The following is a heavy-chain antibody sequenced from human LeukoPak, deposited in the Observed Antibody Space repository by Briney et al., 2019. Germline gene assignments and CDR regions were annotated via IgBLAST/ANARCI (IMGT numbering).Heavy chain of an antibody. D-gene: IGHD3-3*01. V-gene: IGHV4-61*01. CDR1: GFSVTTDSYC. CDR3: AGFGSFWSARAFDY. CDR2: DYCGGNT. J-gene: IGHJ4*02. Sequence: PSETLSLTCTVSGFSVTTDSYCWGWIRQPPGKGLEWIGYDYCGGNTNYDPSLKRRVTISVDTSKNQFSLKLSSVTAADTAVYYCAGFGSFWSARAFDYWGQGTLVTVSS.